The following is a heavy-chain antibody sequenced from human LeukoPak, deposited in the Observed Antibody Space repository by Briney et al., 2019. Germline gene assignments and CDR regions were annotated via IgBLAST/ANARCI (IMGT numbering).Heavy chain of an antibody. CDR2: ISSSSSII. V-gene: IGHV3-48*01. Sequence: PGGSLRLSCAASGFTFSSYSMNWVRQAPGKGLEWVSYISSSSSIIYYADSVRGRFTISRDNAKNSLYLQMNSLRAEDTAVYYCARGRGHGDYWGQGTLVTVSS. J-gene: IGHJ4*02. CDR1: GFTFSSYS. CDR3: ARGRGHGDY.